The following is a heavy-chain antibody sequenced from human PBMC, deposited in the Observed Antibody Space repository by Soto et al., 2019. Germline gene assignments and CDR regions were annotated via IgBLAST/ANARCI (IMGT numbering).Heavy chain of an antibody. V-gene: IGHV3-15*01. Sequence: VQLVASGGGLVSPGGSLRRSCAASGFTFTDAWMNWFRQAPGQGLEWVGRIKRKADGGTTDYAALVKGRFSISRDDSKNTMYLQMDNLEIADASGYFCTTAVVLTAWRYMDVWGRGTTVIVSS. D-gene: IGHD2-15*01. J-gene: IGHJ6*03. CDR1: GFTFTDAW. CDR2: IKRKADGGTT. CDR3: TTAVVLTAWRYMDV.